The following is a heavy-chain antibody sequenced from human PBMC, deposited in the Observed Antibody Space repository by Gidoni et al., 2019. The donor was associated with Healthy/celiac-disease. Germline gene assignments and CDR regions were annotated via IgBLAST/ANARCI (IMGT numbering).Heavy chain of an antibody. J-gene: IGHJ3*02. CDR3: AKSDAFDI. CDR1: GFTFSSYG. V-gene: IGHV3-30*18. Sequence: QVQLVESGGGVVQPGRSRRLSCAASGFTFSSYGMHWVRQAPGKGLEWVAVISYDGSNKYYADSVKGRFTISRDNSKNTLYLQMNSLRAEDTAVYYCAKSDAFDIWGQGTMVTVSS. CDR2: ISYDGSNK.